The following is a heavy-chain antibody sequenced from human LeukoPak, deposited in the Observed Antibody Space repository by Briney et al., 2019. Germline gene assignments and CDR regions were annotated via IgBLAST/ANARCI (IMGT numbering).Heavy chain of an antibody. Sequence: GGSLRLSCAASGFSFSNYAMSWVRQAPGKGLEWVSASSGSGANTYYTDSVKGRFTISRDNAKNSLYLQMNSLRAEDTAVYYCARRYFDYWGQGTLVTVSS. V-gene: IGHV3-23*01. J-gene: IGHJ4*02. CDR2: SSGSGANT. CDR1: GFSFSNYA. CDR3: ARRYFDY.